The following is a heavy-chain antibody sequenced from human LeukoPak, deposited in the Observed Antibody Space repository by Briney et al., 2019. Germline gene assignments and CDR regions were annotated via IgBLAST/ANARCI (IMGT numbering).Heavy chain of an antibody. CDR3: ATYIVGPTIDY. D-gene: IGHD2-15*01. CDR1: GFRFSDYA. J-gene: IGHJ4*02. CDR2: ISSSGSTI. Sequence: GGSLRLSCAASGFRFSDYAMNWVRQAPGKGLEWVSYISSSGSTIYYADSVKGRFTISRDNAKNSLYLQMNSLRAGDTAVYYCATYIVGPTIDYWGQGTLVTVSS. V-gene: IGHV3-48*03.